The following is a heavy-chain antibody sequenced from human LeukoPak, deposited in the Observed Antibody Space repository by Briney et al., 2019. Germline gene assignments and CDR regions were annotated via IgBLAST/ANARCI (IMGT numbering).Heavy chain of an antibody. Sequence: GASVKVSCKTSGYTFTTYGISWVRQAPGQGLEWMGWISAYNGNTNYAQKFQGRVTMTTDTSTSTAYMELRSLRSDDTAVYYCARDGYSSSWVDAFDIWGQGTMVTVSS. J-gene: IGHJ3*02. V-gene: IGHV1-18*01. CDR2: ISAYNGNT. D-gene: IGHD6-13*01. CDR3: ARDGYSSSWVDAFDI. CDR1: GYTFTTYG.